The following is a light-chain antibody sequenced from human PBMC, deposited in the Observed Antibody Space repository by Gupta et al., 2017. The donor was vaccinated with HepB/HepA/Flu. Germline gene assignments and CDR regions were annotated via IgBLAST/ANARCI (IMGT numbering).Light chain of an antibody. V-gene: IGKV1-39*01. CDR3: QQSYSTHLT. J-gene: IGKJ4*01. CDR2: AAS. CDR1: QSISSY. Sequence: DIQMTHSPSSLSASVGDRVTITCRASQSISSYLNWYQQKPGKAPKLLIYAASSLQSGVPPRFSGSGSGTDFTLTISSLQPEDFATYYCQQSYSTHLTFGGGTKVEIK.